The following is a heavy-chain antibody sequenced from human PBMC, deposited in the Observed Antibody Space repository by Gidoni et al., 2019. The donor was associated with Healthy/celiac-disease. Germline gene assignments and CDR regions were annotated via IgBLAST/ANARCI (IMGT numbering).Heavy chain of an antibody. V-gene: IGHV4-59*01. J-gene: IGHJ4*02. D-gene: IGHD3-22*01. CDR2: IYYSGGT. CDR1: GGSISSYY. CDR3: AGLPYYYDSSGYPY. Sequence: QVQLQESGPGLVKPSETLSLTCTVSGGSISSYYWRWIRQPPGKGLEWIGDIYYSGGTNYNPTLKRRVTISVDTSKNQFSLKLISVTAADTAVYYWAGLPYYYDSSGYPYWGQGTLVTVSS.